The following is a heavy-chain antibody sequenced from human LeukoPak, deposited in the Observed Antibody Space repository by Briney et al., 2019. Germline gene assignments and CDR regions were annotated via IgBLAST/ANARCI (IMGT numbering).Heavy chain of an antibody. Sequence: GGSLRLSCAASGFTFSGSAMHWVRQASGKGLEWVGRIRSKANSYATAYAASVKGRFTISRDDSKNTTYLQMNSLKTKDTAVYYCTSRGGDDKRRDYWGQGTLVTVSS. V-gene: IGHV3-73*01. CDR2: IRSKANSYAT. CDR1: GFTFSGSA. D-gene: IGHD2-21*02. CDR3: TSRGGDDKRRDY. J-gene: IGHJ4*02.